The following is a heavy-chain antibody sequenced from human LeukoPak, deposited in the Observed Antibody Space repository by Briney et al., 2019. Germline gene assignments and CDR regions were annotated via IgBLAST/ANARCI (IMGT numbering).Heavy chain of an antibody. J-gene: IGHJ4*02. V-gene: IGHV4-59*06. CDR3: ASLVGDYYFDY. D-gene: IGHD2-21*02. Sequence: SETLSLTCTVSGGSISSYYWSWIRQPPGKGLEWIGYIYYSGSTYYNPSLKSRVTISVDTPKNQFSLKLSSVTAADTAVYYCASLVGDYYFDYWGQGTLVTVSS. CDR1: GGSISSYY. CDR2: IYYSGST.